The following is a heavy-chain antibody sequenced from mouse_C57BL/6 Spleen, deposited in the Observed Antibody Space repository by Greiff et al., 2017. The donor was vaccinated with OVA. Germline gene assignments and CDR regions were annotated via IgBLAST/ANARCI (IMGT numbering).Heavy chain of an antibody. CDR2: IDPSDSYT. Sequence: QVQLKQPGAELVRPGTSVKLSCKASGYTFTSYWMHWVKQRPGQGLEWIGVIDPSDSYTNYNQKFKGKATLTVDTSSSTAYMQLSSLTSEDSAVYYCARERTVVGRDYFDYWGQGTTLTVSS. CDR1: GYTFTSYW. CDR3: ARERTVVGRDYFDY. J-gene: IGHJ2*01. D-gene: IGHD1-1*01. V-gene: IGHV1-59*01.